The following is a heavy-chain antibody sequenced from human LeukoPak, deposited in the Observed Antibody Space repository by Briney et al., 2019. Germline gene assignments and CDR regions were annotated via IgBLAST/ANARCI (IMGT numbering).Heavy chain of an antibody. CDR1: GGTFSSYA. CDR2: IIPILGIA. D-gene: IGHD5-24*01. Sequence: SVKVSCKASGGTFSSYAISWVRQAPGQGLEWMGRIIPILGIANYAQKFQGRVTITADKSTSTAYMELSSLRSEDTAVYCCARDVEMATFFDYWGQGTLVTVSS. J-gene: IGHJ4*02. V-gene: IGHV1-69*04. CDR3: ARDVEMATFFDY.